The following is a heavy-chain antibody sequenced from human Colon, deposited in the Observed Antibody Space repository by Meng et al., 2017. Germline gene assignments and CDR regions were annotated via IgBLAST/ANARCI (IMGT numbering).Heavy chain of an antibody. D-gene: IGHD1-26*01. V-gene: IGHV4-61*03. CDR1: GGSVSSPSYD. Sequence: PQGSGPRLVRPSETLSLTCTLSGGSVSSPSYDWSWIRQTPGKGLEWIGYVYYTGSANYNPSLKSRVTISVDTSKNHFSLNLTSVTAADTAVYYCARGRGSYSSIDFWGQGTLVTVSS. J-gene: IGHJ4*02. CDR2: VYYTGSA. CDR3: ARGRGSYSSIDF.